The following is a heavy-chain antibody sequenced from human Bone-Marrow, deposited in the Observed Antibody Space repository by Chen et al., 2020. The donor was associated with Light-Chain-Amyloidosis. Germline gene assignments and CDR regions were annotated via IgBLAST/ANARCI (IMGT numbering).Heavy chain of an antibody. Sequence: EVQLVESGGGLVKPGGSLRLSCAASGFTFSSHALSWVRQAPGKGLEWVSTITFSGGTTYFSDSVKGRFTISRDNSKNTLYLQMNNLRAEDTALYYCAKSLDILTGYFDYWGQGTLVTVSS. J-gene: IGHJ4*02. V-gene: IGHV3-23*04. CDR1: GFTFSSHA. D-gene: IGHD3-9*01. CDR3: AKSLDILTGYFDY. CDR2: ITFSGGTT.